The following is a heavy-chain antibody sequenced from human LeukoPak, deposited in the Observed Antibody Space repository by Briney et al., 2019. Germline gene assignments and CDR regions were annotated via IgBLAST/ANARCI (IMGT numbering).Heavy chain of an antibody. J-gene: IGHJ4*02. Sequence: HRASVKVPCKASGYTFTSYAMHWVRQAPGQRLEWMGWINAGNGNTKYSQKFQGRVTITRDTSASTAYMELSSLRSEDTAVYYCARDLGGLLWFGEVYFDYWGQGTLVTVSS. CDR3: ARDLGGLLWFGEVYFDY. D-gene: IGHD3-10*01. V-gene: IGHV1-3*01. CDR1: GYTFTSYA. CDR2: INAGNGNT.